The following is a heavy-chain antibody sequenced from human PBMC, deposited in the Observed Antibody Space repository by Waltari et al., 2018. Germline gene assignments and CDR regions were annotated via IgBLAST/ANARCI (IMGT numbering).Heavy chain of an antibody. V-gene: IGHV3-43D*03. CDR1: GFTFDDYA. J-gene: IGHJ4*02. Sequence: EVQLVESGGVVVQPGGSLRLSCAASGFTFDDYAMHWVRQAPGKGLECVSLISWDGGSTYYADSVKGRFTISRDNSKNSLYLQMNSLRAEDTALYYCAKGVTDYYDSSGYYSPFDYWGQGTLVTVSS. D-gene: IGHD3-22*01. CDR2: ISWDGGST. CDR3: AKGVTDYYDSSGYYSPFDY.